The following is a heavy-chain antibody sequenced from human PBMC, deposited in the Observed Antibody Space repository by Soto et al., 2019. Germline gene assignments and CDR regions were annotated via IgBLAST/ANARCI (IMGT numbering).Heavy chain of an antibody. CDR2: INAGNGNT. Sequence: QVQLVQSGAEVKKPGASVKVSCKASGYTFTSYAMHWVRQAPGQRLEWMGWINAGNGNTKYSQKFQGRVTITRDTSASTAYMELSSLRSEDTAVYYSARCPNYYDSSGYYCGMDVWGQGTTVTVSS. J-gene: IGHJ6*02. CDR3: ARCPNYYDSSGYYCGMDV. D-gene: IGHD3-22*01. V-gene: IGHV1-3*01. CDR1: GYTFTSYA.